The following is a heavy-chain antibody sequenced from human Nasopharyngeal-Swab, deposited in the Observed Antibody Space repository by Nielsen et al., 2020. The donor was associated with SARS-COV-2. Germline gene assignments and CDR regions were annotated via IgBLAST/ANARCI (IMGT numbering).Heavy chain of an antibody. D-gene: IGHD5-12*01. V-gene: IGHV3-9*01. CDR1: GFTFDDYA. CDR3: AKDRDSGDDSDDYYHYYGMDV. CDR2: ITWNRGII. J-gene: IGHJ6*02. Sequence: GGSLRPSCAASGFTFDDYAMHWVREAPGEGLGWGSGITWNRGIIGYADSVKGRFTISRDNSKNTVNLQMNSLRVEDTAIYYCAKDRDSGDDSDDYYHYYGMDVWGQGTTVTVFS.